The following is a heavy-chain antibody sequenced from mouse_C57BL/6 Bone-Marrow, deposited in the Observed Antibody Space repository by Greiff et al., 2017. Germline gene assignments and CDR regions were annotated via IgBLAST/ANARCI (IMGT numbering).Heavy chain of an antibody. Sequence: VQLQQSGAELARPGASVKLSCKASGYTFTSYGISWVKQRTGQGLEWIGEIYPRSGTTYYNEKFKGKATLAADKSSSTAYMELRSLTSEDAAVYFCARATVVAPQYWYFDVWGTGTTVTVSS. D-gene: IGHD1-1*01. CDR1: GYTFTSYG. CDR2: IYPRSGTT. CDR3: ARATVVAPQYWYFDV. J-gene: IGHJ1*03. V-gene: IGHV1-81*01.